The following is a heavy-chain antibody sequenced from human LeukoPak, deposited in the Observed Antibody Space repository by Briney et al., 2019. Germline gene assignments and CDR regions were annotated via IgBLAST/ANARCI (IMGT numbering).Heavy chain of an antibody. CDR1: GFTFSSYG. D-gene: IGHD2-21*02. CDR3: AKPYLCSGDCHFDS. V-gene: IGHV3-30*18. Sequence: GGSLRLSCAASGFTFSSYGMHCVRQAPGKGLEWLAAISYDGHVNYYADSVKGRFTISRDNSRNTVYLQMNSLRAEDTAVYYCAKPYLCSGDCHFDSWGQGTLVTVSS. J-gene: IGHJ4*02. CDR2: ISYDGHVN.